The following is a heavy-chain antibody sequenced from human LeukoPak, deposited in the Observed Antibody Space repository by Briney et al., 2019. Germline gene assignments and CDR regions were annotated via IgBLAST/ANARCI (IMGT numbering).Heavy chain of an antibody. CDR1: GGTFSSYA. Sequence: ASVKVSCKASGGTFSSYAISWVRQAPGQGLEWMGRIIPILGIANYAQKFQGRVTITADKSTSTAYMELSSLRSEDTAVYYCASREAGCSSTSCYMWFDPWGQGTLVTVSS. D-gene: IGHD2-2*02. J-gene: IGHJ5*02. CDR2: IIPILGIA. CDR3: ASREAGCSSTSCYMWFDP. V-gene: IGHV1-69*04.